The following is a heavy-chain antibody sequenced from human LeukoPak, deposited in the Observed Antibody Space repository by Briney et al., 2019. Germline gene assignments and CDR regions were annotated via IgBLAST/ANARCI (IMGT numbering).Heavy chain of an antibody. CDR3: ARAFETYYDFWSGYYSYYYGMDV. Sequence: GGSLRLSCAASGFSFSDHYMDWVRQAPGKGLEWVSSISSSSSYIYYADSVKGRFTISRDNAKNSLYLQMNSLRAEDTAVYYCARAFETYYDFWSGYYSYYYGMDVWGQGTTVTVSS. J-gene: IGHJ6*02. V-gene: IGHV3-21*01. CDR2: ISSSSSYI. D-gene: IGHD3-3*01. CDR1: GFSFSDHY.